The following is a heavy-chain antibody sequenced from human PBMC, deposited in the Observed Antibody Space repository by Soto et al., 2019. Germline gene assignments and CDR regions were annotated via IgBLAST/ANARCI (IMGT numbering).Heavy chain of an antibody. J-gene: IGHJ6*02. Sequence: EVQLVESGGGLVQPGRSLRLSCAASGFVFDGYAMHWVRQDPGKGLEWVSGISWNSGTIGYADSVKGRFTISRDNAKNSLYLQMTSLRLEDTAMYYCAKDTQLRFYGMDVWGQGTTVTVSS. CDR1: GFVFDGYA. CDR2: ISWNSGTI. V-gene: IGHV3-9*01. CDR3: AKDTQLRFYGMDV.